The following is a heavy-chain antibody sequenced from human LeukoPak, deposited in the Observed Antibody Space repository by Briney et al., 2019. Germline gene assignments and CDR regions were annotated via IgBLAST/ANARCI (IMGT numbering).Heavy chain of an antibody. CDR2: ISAYNGNT. J-gene: IGHJ4*02. Sequence: ASVTVSFTASGYTFTSYGISWVRQAPGQGLEWMGWISAYNGNTNYAQKLQGRVTMTTDTSTSTAYMELRSLRSDDTAVYYCARERGDLGDIAAAGTLDYWGQGTLVTVSS. CDR3: ARERGDLGDIAAAGTLDY. D-gene: IGHD6-13*01. V-gene: IGHV1-18*01. CDR1: GYTFTSYG.